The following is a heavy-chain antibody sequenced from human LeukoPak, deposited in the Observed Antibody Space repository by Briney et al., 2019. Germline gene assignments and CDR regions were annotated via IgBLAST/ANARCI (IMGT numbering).Heavy chain of an antibody. CDR1: GYTFTSYA. J-gene: IGHJ6*03. CDR2: IIPIFGTA. D-gene: IGHD5-18*01. CDR3: ARLGYGDHYYIDV. V-gene: IGHV1-69*13. Sequence: SVKVSCKASGYTFTSYAISWVRQAPGQGLEWMGVIIPIFGTANYAQKSQGRVTVTADESTSTAYMELSSLRSEDTAVYYCARLGYGDHYYIDVWGKGTTVTVSS.